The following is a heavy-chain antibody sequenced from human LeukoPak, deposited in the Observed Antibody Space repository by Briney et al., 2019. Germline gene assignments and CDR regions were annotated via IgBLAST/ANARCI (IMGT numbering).Heavy chain of an antibody. J-gene: IGHJ4*02. V-gene: IGHV4-39*01. Sequence: SETLSLTCTVSGGSISSSSYYWGWIRQPPGKGLEWIGSIYYSGSTYYNPSLKSRVTISVDTSKNQFSLKLSSVTAADTAMYYCARLRSSWPKLIDYWGQGTLVTVSS. CDR3: ARLRSSWPKLIDY. D-gene: IGHD6-13*01. CDR1: GGSISSSSYY. CDR2: IYYSGST.